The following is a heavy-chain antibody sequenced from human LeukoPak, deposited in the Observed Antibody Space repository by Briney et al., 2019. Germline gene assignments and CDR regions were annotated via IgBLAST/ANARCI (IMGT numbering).Heavy chain of an antibody. Sequence: QAGGSPRLSCAASGFTFSSYWMSWVRQAPGKGLEWVANIKQDGSEKYYVDSVKGRFTISRDNAKNSLYLQMNSLRAEDTAVYYCAKPRRGGTIYAGVDFWGQGTLVTVSS. CDR3: AKPRRGGTIYAGVDF. CDR2: IKQDGSEK. J-gene: IGHJ4*02. D-gene: IGHD1-7*01. CDR1: GFTFSSYW. V-gene: IGHV3-7*03.